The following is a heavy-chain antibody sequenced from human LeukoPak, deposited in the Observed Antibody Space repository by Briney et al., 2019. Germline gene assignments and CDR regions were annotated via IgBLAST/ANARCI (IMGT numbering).Heavy chain of an antibody. CDR1: GFTFSSYA. CDR2: IYSSGTT. V-gene: IGHV3-53*01. D-gene: IGHD3-10*01. Sequence: PGGSLRLSCAASGFTFSSYAMSWVRQAPGKGLEWVSVIYSSGTTYYADSVRGRFSISRDNFKNTVYLQMNSLRAEDTAVYYCARDGAAGGISYYDYYMDVWGKGTTVTVSS. CDR3: ARDGAAGGISYYDYYMDV. J-gene: IGHJ6*03.